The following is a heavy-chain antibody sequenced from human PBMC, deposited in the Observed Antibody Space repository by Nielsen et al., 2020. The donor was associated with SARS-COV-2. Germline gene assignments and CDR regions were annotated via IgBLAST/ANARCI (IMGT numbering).Heavy chain of an antibody. J-gene: IGHJ6*02. CDR3: AREGEAGYSSGWYVYYNYGMDV. CDR2: INTNTGNP. D-gene: IGHD6-19*01. Sequence: ASVKVSCKASGYTFTSYAMNWVRQAPGQGLEWMGWINTNTGNPTYAQGFTGRFVFSLDTSVSTAYLQISSLKAEDTAVYYCAREGEAGYSSGWYVYYNYGMDVWGQGTTVTVSS. CDR1: GYTFTSYA. V-gene: IGHV7-4-1*02.